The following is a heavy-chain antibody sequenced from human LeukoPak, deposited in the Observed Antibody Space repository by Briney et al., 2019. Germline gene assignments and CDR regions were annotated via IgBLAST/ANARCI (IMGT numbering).Heavy chain of an antibody. V-gene: IGHV1-18*01. CDR3: ARVGLEPPPSWDY. J-gene: IGHJ4*02. Sequence: ASVKLSCKASGYTFTSYGISWVRQAPGHGLEWMGWISAYNGSTNYAGKLQGRVTMTKDKSTSTAYMELRSLRSDHTVVYYCARVGLEPPPSWDYWGQGTLVTVSS. CDR1: GYTFTSYG. CDR2: ISAYNGST. D-gene: IGHD1-1*01.